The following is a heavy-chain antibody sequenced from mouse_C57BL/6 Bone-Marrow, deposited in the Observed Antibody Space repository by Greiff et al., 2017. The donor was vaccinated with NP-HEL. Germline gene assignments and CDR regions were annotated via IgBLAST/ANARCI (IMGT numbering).Heavy chain of an antibody. D-gene: IGHD6-1*01. CDR3: ARLAPGYFDV. Sequence: QVQLQQSGAELVRPGTSVKMSCKASGYTFTNYWIGWAKQRPGHGLEWIGDIYPGGGYTNYNEKFKGKATLTADKSSSTAYMQFSSLTSEDSAIYYCARLAPGYFDVWGTGTTVTVSS. J-gene: IGHJ1*03. CDR2: IYPGGGYT. V-gene: IGHV1-63*01. CDR1: GYTFTNYW.